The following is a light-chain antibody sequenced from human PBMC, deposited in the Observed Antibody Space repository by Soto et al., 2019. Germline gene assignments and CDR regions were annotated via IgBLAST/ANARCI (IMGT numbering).Light chain of an antibody. CDR1: SSDIGTYDH. CDR2: SVS. CDR3: ISYTVSRSSV. V-gene: IGLV2-14*01. Sequence: QSVLTQPASVSGSPGQSITISCSGTSSDIGTYDHVAWFQQFPGKTPKLVIYSVSDRPSGVSYRFSGSKSGNTASLTISGLQADYEAYYYCISYTVSRSSVFGTGPKATVL. J-gene: IGLJ1*01.